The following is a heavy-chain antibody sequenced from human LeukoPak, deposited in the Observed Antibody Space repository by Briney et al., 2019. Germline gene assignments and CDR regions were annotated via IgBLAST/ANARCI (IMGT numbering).Heavy chain of an antibody. D-gene: IGHD6-13*01. J-gene: IGHJ4*02. CDR2: ISYDGSNE. CDR3: ARDRSSFDL. Sequence: GGSLRLSCAASGFTFSSYAMHWVRQAPGKGLEWVAVISYDGSNEYYADSVKGRLTISRDNSRNTLYLQVSSLRADDTAVYYCARDRSSFDLWGQGALVTVSS. V-gene: IGHV3-30-3*01. CDR1: GFTFSSYA.